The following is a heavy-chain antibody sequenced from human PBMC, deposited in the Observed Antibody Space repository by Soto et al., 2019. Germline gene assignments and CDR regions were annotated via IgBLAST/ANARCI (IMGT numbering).Heavy chain of an antibody. J-gene: IGHJ5*02. D-gene: IGHD5-12*01. CDR3: ARSTITALNWFDP. CDR1: GFTFSDYY. Sequence: PGGSLRLSCAASGFTFSDYYMSWIRQAPGKGLEWVSYISSSGRTIYYADSVKGRFTISKDNAKNSLYLQMNSLRAEDTAVFHCARSTITALNWFDPWGQGTLVTVAS. CDR2: ISSSGRTI. V-gene: IGHV3-11*01.